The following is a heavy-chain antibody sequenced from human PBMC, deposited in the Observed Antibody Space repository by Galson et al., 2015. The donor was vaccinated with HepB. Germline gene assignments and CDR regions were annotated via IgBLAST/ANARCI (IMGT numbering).Heavy chain of an antibody. Sequence: QSGAEVKKPGESLMISCKGSGYDFTTYWIAWVRQLPGEGLEWMGIIYPGDSDTKYSPSFQGHVTISADKSVTTAYLHWSSLKASDTAMYYCARSSDPGIAVAANYWGQGTLVTVSS. CDR2: IYPGDSDT. D-gene: IGHD6-19*01. CDR1: GYDFTTYW. J-gene: IGHJ4*02. V-gene: IGHV5-51*01. CDR3: ARSSDPGIAVAANY.